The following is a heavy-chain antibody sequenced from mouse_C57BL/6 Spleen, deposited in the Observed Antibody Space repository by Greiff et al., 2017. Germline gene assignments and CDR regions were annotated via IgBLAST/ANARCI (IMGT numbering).Heavy chain of an antibody. V-gene: IGHV1-76*01. CDR1: GYTFTDYY. Sequence: QVQLQQSGAELVRSGASVKLSCKASGYTFTDYYINWVKQRPGQGLEWIARIYPGSGNTYYNEKFKGKATLTAEKSSSTAYMQLSSLTSEDAAVYFCASGRGYDGDWFAYWGQGTLVTVSA. CDR3: ASGRGYDGDWFAY. CDR2: IYPGSGNT. D-gene: IGHD2-2*01. J-gene: IGHJ3*01.